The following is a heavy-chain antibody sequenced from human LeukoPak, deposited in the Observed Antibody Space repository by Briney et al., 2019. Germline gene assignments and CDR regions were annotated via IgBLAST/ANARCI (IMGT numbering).Heavy chain of an antibody. CDR3: ARYCGGGSCFDY. CDR1: GFPFSSRW. J-gene: IGHJ4*02. V-gene: IGHV3-7*04. Sequence: GGSLRLSCAASGFPFSSRWMSWVGQAPGKGLEWVANIKADGSEKYYVDSVKGRFTVSRDNAKNSMYLQVNSLRAEDTGLYYCARYCGGGSCFDYWGRGTLVTVSS. CDR2: IKADGSEK. D-gene: IGHD2-15*01.